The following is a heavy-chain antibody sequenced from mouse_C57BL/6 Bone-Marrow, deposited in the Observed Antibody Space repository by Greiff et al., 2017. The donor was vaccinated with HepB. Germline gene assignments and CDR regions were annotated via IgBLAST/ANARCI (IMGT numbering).Heavy chain of an antibody. Sequence: VQLQQSGAELVMPGASVKLSCKASGYTFTSYWMHWVKQRPGQGLEWIGEIDPSDSYTNYNQKFKGKSTLTVDKSSSTAYMQLSSLTSEDSAVYYCARRGLRDYWGQGTTLTVSS. V-gene: IGHV1-69*01. CDR1: GYTFTSYW. J-gene: IGHJ2*01. CDR3: ARRGLRDY. CDR2: IDPSDSYT. D-gene: IGHD2-4*01.